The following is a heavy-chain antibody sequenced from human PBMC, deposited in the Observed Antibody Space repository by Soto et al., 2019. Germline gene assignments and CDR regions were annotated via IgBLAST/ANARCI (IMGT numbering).Heavy chain of an antibody. D-gene: IGHD2-2*01. V-gene: IGHV1-8*01. CDR1: GYTFTSYD. CDR3: ARAQDIVVVPAAMNWFDP. Sequence: ASVKVSCKASGYTFTSYDINWVRQATGQGLEWMGWMNPNSGNTGYAQKFQGRVTMTRNTSISTAYMELSSLRSEDTAVYYCARAQDIVVVPAAMNWFDPWGQGTLVTVSS. J-gene: IGHJ5*02. CDR2: MNPNSGNT.